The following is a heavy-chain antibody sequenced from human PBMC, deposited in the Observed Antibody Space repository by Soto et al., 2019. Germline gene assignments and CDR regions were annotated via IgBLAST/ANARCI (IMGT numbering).Heavy chain of an antibody. CDR2: ISDSGIST. CDR3: ANIFGGSPLDY. CDR1: GFTFRNYA. J-gene: IGHJ4*02. V-gene: IGHV3-23*01. D-gene: IGHD2-15*01. Sequence: GGSLRLSCVASGFTFRNYAMSWVRQAPGKGLEWVSAISDSGISTYYADSVEGRFTISRDNSKNTLYLQMDYTRADDTAVYYCANIFGGSPLDYWGQGTLVTVSS.